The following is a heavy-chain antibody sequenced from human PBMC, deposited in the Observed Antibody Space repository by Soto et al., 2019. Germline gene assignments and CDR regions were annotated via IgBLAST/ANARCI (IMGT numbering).Heavy chain of an antibody. CDR2: ISYDGSNK. V-gene: IGHV3-30*18. CDR1: GFTFSSYG. J-gene: IGHJ6*02. Sequence: QVQLVESGGGVVQPGRSLRLSCAASGFTFSSYGMHWVRQAPGKGLEWVAVISYDGSNKYYADSVKGRFTISRDNSKNTLYVQMNSLRAGDTAVYYCAKDGGVATIRGYYYYGMDVWGQGTTVSVCS. D-gene: IGHD5-12*01. CDR3: AKDGGVATIRGYYYYGMDV.